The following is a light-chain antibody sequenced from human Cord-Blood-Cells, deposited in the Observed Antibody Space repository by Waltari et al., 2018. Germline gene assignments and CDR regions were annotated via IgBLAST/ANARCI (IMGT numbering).Light chain of an antibody. J-gene: IGKJ4*01. V-gene: IGKV3-15*01. Sequence: ELALTQSPATLSVSPGERATLSCRASQSVSSNLAWYQQKPGQAPRLLIHGAPPRATGIPARFSGSESGTEFTLTINSLQSEDFAVDYCQQYNNWPLTFGGGTKVEIK. CDR2: GAP. CDR1: QSVSSN. CDR3: QQYNNWPLT.